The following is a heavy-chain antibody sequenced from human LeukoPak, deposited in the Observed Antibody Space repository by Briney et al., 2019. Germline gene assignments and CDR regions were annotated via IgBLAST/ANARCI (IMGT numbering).Heavy chain of an antibody. CDR3: ARAYSSGWFFDY. CDR1: GFTFSSYG. D-gene: IGHD6-19*01. J-gene: IGHJ4*02. Sequence: PGGSLRLSCAASGFTFSSYGMHWVRQAPGKGLEWVAVIWYDGSNKYYADSVKGRFTISRDNSKNTLYLQMNSLRAEETAVYYCARAYSSGWFFDYWGQGTLVTVSS. V-gene: IGHV3-33*01. CDR2: IWYDGSNK.